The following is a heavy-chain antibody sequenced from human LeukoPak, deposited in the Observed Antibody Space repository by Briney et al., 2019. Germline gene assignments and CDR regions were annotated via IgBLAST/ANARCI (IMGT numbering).Heavy chain of an antibody. CDR1: GFTFTNYA. D-gene: IGHD5-18*01. J-gene: IGHJ4*02. V-gene: IGHV3-23*01. CDR3: AKDSASYGRFDY. Sequence: GGSLRLSCAASGFTFTNYAMSWVRQGPGKGLEWVSVISGSGSSTYYADSVKGRFTISRDDSKNTLYLQMNSLRAEDTAVYFCAKDSASYGRFDYWGQGTLVTVSS. CDR2: ISGSGSST.